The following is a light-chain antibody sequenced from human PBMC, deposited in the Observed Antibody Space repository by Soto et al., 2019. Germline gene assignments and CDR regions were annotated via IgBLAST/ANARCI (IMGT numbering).Light chain of an antibody. V-gene: IGLV2-14*01. CDR1: SSDVGGYNY. J-gene: IGLJ2*01. Sequence: QSALTQPASVSGSPGQSITISCTGTSSDVGGYNYVSWYQQYPGKAPKLMIYDVSNRPSGVSNRFSGSKSGNTASLTISGLQAEDEADYYCSSYTSSSTNVVFGGGTKLIVL. CDR2: DVS. CDR3: SSYTSSSTNVV.